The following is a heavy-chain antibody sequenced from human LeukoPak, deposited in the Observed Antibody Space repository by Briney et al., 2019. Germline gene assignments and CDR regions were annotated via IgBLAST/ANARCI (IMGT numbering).Heavy chain of an antibody. Sequence: GGSLRLSCAASGFTFSSYGMSWVRQAPGKGLEWVSGISGSGGSTYYADSVKGRFTISRDNSKNTLYLQMNSLRAEDTAVYYCAKDLGWFGEGHGHYFDYWGQGTLVTVSS. V-gene: IGHV3-23*01. CDR3: AKDLGWFGEGHGHYFDY. D-gene: IGHD3-10*01. J-gene: IGHJ4*02. CDR1: GFTFSSYG. CDR2: ISGSGGST.